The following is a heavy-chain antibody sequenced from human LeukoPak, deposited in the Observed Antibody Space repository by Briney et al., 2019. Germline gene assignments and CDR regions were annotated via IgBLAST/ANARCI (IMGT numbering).Heavy chain of an antibody. D-gene: IGHD3-9*01. Sequence: GGSLRLSCAASGFTFSTYGMTWVRQAPGKGLEWISYISSSSDSIKYADSVKGRFTSSRDNAENSLYLQMNSLRAEDTAVYYCARALGLRYFVGGGAFDYWGQGTLVTVSS. CDR1: GFTFSTYG. V-gene: IGHV3-48*04. J-gene: IGHJ4*02. CDR2: ISSSSDSI. CDR3: ARALGLRYFVGGGAFDY.